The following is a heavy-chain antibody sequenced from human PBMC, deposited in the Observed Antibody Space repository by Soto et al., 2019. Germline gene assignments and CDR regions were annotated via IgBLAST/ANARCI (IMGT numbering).Heavy chain of an antibody. CDR1: GASFSGYY. J-gene: IGHJ4*02. Sequence: QVQLQQWGAGLLKPSETLSLTCAVYGASFSGYYWSWIRQPPGKGLEWIGEINHSGSTNYNPSLKSRVTISEDTSKNQFSLKLSSVTAADTAVYYCARGFMAIGLWGQGTLVTVSS. CDR2: INHSGST. CDR3: ARGFMAIGL. V-gene: IGHV4-34*01.